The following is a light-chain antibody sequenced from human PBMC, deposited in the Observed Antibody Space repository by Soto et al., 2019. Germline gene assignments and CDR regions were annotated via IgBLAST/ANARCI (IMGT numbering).Light chain of an antibody. V-gene: IGKV2-28*01. J-gene: IGKJ5*01. CDR1: QSLLHSNGYNY. CDR3: MQALQTPT. CDR2: LGS. Sequence: DIVMTQSPLSLPVTPGEPASISCRSSQSLLHSNGYNYLDWYLQKPGQSPQLLIYLGSNRASGVPDRFSGSGSGTAFTLNISRVEAEDVGVYYCMQALQTPTFDQGTRLEIK.